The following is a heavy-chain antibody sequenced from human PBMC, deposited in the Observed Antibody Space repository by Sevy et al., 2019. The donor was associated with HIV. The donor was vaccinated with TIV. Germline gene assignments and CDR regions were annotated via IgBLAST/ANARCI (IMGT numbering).Heavy chain of an antibody. Sequence: GGSLRLSCAASGFPFSSYAMSWARQAPGRGLEWVSTLIGGGRRTYYADSVTGRFIISRDNSRNTRYLQMNSLRAEDTAIYYCAKRRVQSGLSGGGANYGMDVCGRGTTVTVSS. CDR3: AKRRVQSGLSGGGANYGMDV. D-gene: IGHD2-8*02. CDR1: GFPFSSYA. V-gene: IGHV3-23*01. CDR2: LIGGGRRT. J-gene: IGHJ6*02.